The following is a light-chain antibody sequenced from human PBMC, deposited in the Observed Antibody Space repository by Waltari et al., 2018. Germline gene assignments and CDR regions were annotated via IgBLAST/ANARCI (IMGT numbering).Light chain of an antibody. CDR2: KVY. CDR1: QRLMHSDGNTY. Sequence: DVVMTQSPLSLPVTLGQPASISCMSSQRLMHSDGNTYLMWFHQRPGQSQRRLIYKVYYRESGVQDRFSGSGADTDFPLNSSRVEADDVGVYYCMQGTHWPYTFGQGTRRDIK. J-gene: IGKJ2*01. CDR3: MQGTHWPYT. V-gene: IGKV2-30*02.